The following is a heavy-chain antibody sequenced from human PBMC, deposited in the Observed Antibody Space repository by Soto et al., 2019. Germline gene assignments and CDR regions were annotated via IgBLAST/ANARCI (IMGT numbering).Heavy chain of an antibody. J-gene: IGHJ4*02. Sequence: GSLRLSCEVSGFTFSAYGMRWVRQAPGKGLEWVAAISHDGTNKNYGDSVKGRFTISRDNSKKTLYLQMNSLRPEDTALYYCAKDEYYYSRSGSYLPFDYWGQGTLVTVS. V-gene: IGHV3-30*18. CDR2: ISHDGTNK. CDR3: AKDEYYYSRSGSYLPFDY. D-gene: IGHD3-22*01. CDR1: GFTFSAYG.